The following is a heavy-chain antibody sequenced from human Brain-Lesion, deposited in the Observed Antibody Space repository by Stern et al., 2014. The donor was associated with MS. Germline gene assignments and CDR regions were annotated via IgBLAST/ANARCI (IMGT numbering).Heavy chain of an antibody. V-gene: IGHV1-24*01. CDR2: FDPEDGET. J-gene: IGHJ4*02. Sequence: QVQLAESGAEVTKPGASVKVSCKVSGYTLNEFSMHWVRQAPRKGLAWMGGFDPEDGETIYAQKFQGRVTMTEGSSTDTAYMELSSLRSEDTAVYYCATLSPGAGGNYYRHFDYWGQGTLVTVSS. CDR3: ATLSPGAGGNYYRHFDY. CDR1: GYTLNEFS. D-gene: IGHD1-26*01.